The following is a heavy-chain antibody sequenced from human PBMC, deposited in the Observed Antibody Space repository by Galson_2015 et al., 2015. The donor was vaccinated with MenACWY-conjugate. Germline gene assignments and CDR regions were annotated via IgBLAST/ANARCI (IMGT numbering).Heavy chain of an antibody. Sequence: QSGAEVKKPGESLRISCKGSGYSFTSYWISWVRQMPGKGLEWMGRIDPSDSYTNYSPSFQGHVTISADKSISTAYLQWSSLKASDTAMYYCARRITIFGVFRIDYMDVWGKGTTVTVSS. V-gene: IGHV5-10-1*01. CDR1: GYSFTSYW. CDR2: IDPSDSYT. J-gene: IGHJ6*03. CDR3: ARRITIFGVFRIDYMDV. D-gene: IGHD3-3*01.